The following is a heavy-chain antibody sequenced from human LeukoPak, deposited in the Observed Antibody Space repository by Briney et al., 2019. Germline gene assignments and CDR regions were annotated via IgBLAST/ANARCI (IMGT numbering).Heavy chain of an antibody. J-gene: IGHJ4*02. V-gene: IGHV3-30-3*01. Sequence: PGGSLRLSCAASGFTFSSYAMHWVRQAPGKGLEWVAVISYDGSNKYYADSVKGRFTISRDNSKNTLCLQMNSLRAEDTAVYYCARDIDSSGYYGGVDYWGQGTLVTVSS. CDR1: GFTFSSYA. CDR2: ISYDGSNK. D-gene: IGHD3-22*01. CDR3: ARDIDSSGYYGGVDY.